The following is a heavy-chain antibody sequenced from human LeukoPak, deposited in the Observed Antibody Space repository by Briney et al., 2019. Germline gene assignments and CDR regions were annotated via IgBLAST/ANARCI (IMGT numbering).Heavy chain of an antibody. CDR3: TRDISGANFDY. J-gene: IGHJ4*02. V-gene: IGHV1-2*02. CDR1: GYTTAYF. Sequence: ASVKVSCKASGYTTAYFLHWVRQAPGPGLDWMGWIRPDNGGTNYAQKYQGRVTLTWDTSINTVYMELKGLRSDDTAIYYRTRDISGANFDYWGQGTLVTVSS. CDR2: IRPDNGGT. D-gene: IGHD1-26*01.